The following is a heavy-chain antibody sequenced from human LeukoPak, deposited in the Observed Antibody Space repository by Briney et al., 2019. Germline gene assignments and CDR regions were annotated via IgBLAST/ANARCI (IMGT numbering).Heavy chain of an antibody. J-gene: IGHJ3*02. CDR2: INPSGGST. CDR1: GYTFTSYY. Sequence: GRSLRLSCAASGYTFTSYYMHWVRQAPGQGLEWMGIINPSGGSTSYAQKFQGRVTMTRDTSTSTVYMELSSLRSEDTAVYYCARGCSSTSCGAFDIWGQGTMVTVSS. CDR3: ARGCSSTSCGAFDI. D-gene: IGHD2-2*01. V-gene: IGHV1-46*01.